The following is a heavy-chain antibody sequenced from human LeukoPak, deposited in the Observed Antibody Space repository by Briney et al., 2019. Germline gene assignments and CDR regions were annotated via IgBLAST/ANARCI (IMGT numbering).Heavy chain of an antibody. CDR3: AREGRIAARPGLLS. CDR1: GGSISSGSYY. Sequence: NPSQTLSLTCTVSGGSISSGSYYWSWIRQPAGKGLEWIGRIYTSGSTNYNPSLKSRVTISVDTSKNQFSLKLSSVTAADTAVYYCAREGRIAARPGLLSWGQGTLVTVSS. V-gene: IGHV4-61*02. J-gene: IGHJ4*02. D-gene: IGHD6-6*01. CDR2: IYTSGST.